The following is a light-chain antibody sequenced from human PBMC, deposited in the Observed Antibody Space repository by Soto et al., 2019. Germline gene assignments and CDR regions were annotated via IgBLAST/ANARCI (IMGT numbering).Light chain of an antibody. CDR2: GAS. J-gene: IGKJ3*01. CDR1: QSVNSNF. CDR3: QQYSSSPPEFT. Sequence: EIVWTQSPGTLSVSPGERVTLSCRASQSVNSNFLAWYQQRPGQAPRLLLFGASYRATGIPDRFSGSGSGTDFTLTISRLEAEDFAVYYCQQYSSSPPEFTFGPGTRVDSK. V-gene: IGKV3-20*01.